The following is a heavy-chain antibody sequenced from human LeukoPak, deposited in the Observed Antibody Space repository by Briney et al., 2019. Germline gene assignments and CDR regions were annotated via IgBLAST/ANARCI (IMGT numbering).Heavy chain of an antibody. Sequence: GGSLRLSCTTSGFTFGDYAMSWFRQAPGKGLEWVGFIRSKAFGGTTDYAASVKGRFTISRDDSKSIAYLQVSSLKTEDTALYYCTRRFGESSGDAFDIWGQGTTVIVSS. CDR3: TRRFGESSGDAFDI. CDR1: GFTFGDYA. J-gene: IGHJ3*02. V-gene: IGHV3-49*03. D-gene: IGHD3-10*01. CDR2: IRSKAFGGTT.